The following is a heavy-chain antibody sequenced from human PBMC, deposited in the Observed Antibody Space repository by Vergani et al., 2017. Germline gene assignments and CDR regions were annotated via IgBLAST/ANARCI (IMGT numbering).Heavy chain of an antibody. V-gene: IGHV4-38-2*01. J-gene: IGHJ2*01. CDR1: GYSIGSGFD. CDR2: IHNRGKT. Sequence: QVRLEESGPGLVKPSETLSLTCSVSGYSIGSGFDWAWLRQSPGEGLQWLTSIHNRGKTYHKPSLKSRGSVSLDTSKNRFSLNLTSVTATDTAVYYCARSQGDYWYFDLWGPGSLVTVSS. CDR3: ARSQGDYWYFDL. D-gene: IGHD2-21*01.